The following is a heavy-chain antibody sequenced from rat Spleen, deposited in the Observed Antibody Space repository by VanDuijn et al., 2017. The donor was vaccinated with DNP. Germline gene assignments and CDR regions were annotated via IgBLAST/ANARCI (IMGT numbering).Heavy chain of an antibody. Sequence: EVQLVESGGGLVQPGRSLKLSCAASGFTFSNYGMAWVRQAPKKGLEWVATITASSGTTYYRDSVKGRFTISTDNAKRTLYLQMNSLRSEDMATYYCVRWNSGHFDYWGQGVMVTVSS. J-gene: IGHJ2*01. CDR2: ITASSGTT. V-gene: IGHV5S13*01. CDR3: VRWNSGHFDY. D-gene: IGHD4-3*01. CDR1: GFTFSNYG.